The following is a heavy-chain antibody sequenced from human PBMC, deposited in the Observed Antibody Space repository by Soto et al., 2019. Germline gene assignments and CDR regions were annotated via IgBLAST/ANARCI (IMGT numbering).Heavy chain of an antibody. D-gene: IGHD3-16*01. J-gene: IGHJ5*02. CDR1: GYTFTSYG. Sequence: ASVKVSCKASGYTFTSYGISWVRQAPGQGLEWMGIINPSGGSTSYAQKFQGRVTMTRDTSTSTVYMELSSLRSEDTAVYYCARDQGGYNWFDPWGQGTLVTVSS. CDR3: ARDQGGYNWFDP. CDR2: INPSGGST. V-gene: IGHV1-46*01.